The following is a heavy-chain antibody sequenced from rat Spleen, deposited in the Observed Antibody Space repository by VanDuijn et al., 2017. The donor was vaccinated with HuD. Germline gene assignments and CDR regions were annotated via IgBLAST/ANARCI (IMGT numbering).Heavy chain of an antibody. Sequence: EVQLVESDGGLVQPGRSLKLSCAASGFTFSNYGMSWVRQAPTRGLEWVASISTGGGNTYYRDSVKGRFTISRDNAKTTLYLQMDSLQTDDTGTYYCTRDDGTMGITTGWGQGVMVTVSS. CDR2: ISTGGGNT. CDR3: TRDDGTMGITTG. J-gene: IGHJ2*01. CDR1: GFTFSNYG. D-gene: IGHD1-9*01. V-gene: IGHV5S13*01.